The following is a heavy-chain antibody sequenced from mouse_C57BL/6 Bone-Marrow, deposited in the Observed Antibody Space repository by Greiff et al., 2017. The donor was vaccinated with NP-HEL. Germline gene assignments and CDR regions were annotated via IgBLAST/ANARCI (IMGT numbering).Heavy chain of an antibody. CDR2: IYPYNDGT. V-gene: IGHV1-14*01. CDR1: GYTFTSYV. CDR3: AREIYYDGSSYPAWFAY. D-gene: IGHD1-1*01. Sequence: VQLQQSGPELVKPGASVKMSCKASGYTFTSYVMHWVKQKPGQGLEWIGYIYPYNDGTKYNEKFKGKATLTSDKSSSTAYMELSSLTSEDSAVYYGAREIYYDGSSYPAWFAYWGQGTLVTVSA. J-gene: IGHJ3*01.